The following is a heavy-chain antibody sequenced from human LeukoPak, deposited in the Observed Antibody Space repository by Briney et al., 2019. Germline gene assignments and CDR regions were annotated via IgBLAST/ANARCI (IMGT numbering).Heavy chain of an antibody. CDR2: IYYSGST. V-gene: IGHV4-39*01. CDR1: GGSISSSSYY. Sequence: MALETLSLTCTVSGGSISSSSYYWGWIRQPPGKGLEWIGSIYYSGSTYYNPSLKSRVTISVDTSKNQFSLKLSSVTAADTAVYYCTRLTPEATTDNWGQGTVVTVSS. CDR3: TRLTPEATTDN. J-gene: IGHJ4*02. D-gene: IGHD5-12*01.